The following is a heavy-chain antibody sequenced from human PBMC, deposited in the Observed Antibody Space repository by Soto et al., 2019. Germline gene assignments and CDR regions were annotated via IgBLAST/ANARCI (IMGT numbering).Heavy chain of an antibody. CDR3: AKDAFGYCSGGECYYYYMDV. J-gene: IGHJ6*03. V-gene: IGHV3-23*01. Sequence: EVHLLESGGGLVQPGGSLRLSCAASGFSFTSFAMSWVRQAPGKGLEWVSAISPSGGNTYYADSVKGWFTISRDNSKNTLYLQMNSLRAEDAALYYCAKDAFGYCSGGECYYYYMDVWGKGTTVTVSS. CDR2: ISPSGGNT. D-gene: IGHD2-15*01. CDR1: GFSFTSFA.